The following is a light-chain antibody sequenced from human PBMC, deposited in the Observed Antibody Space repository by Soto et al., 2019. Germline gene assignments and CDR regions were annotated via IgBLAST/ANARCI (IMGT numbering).Light chain of an antibody. V-gene: IGKV3-15*01. CDR2: RAS. CDR1: QSVNHN. J-gene: IGKJ5*01. Sequence: DRVMTQSPDTLSASPGERVSLSCRASQSVNHNLAWYLQKPGQAPRLLLFRASNRATGIPDRFSGSGSGTEFTLTISRLQSEDFAVYYCQKYNNWPSITFGQGTRLEIK. CDR3: QKYNNWPSIT.